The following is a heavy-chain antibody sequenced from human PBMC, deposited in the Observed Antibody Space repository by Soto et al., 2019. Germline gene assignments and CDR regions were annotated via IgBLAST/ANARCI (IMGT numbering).Heavy chain of an antibody. Sequence: QVQLVESGGGVVQPGRSLRLSCAASGFTFSSYGMHWVHQAPGKGLEWVAVIWYDGSNKYYADSVKGRFTISRDNSKNTLYLQMNSLRAEDTAVYYCARGVYDSSGYSLDYWGQGTLVTVSS. J-gene: IGHJ4*02. CDR1: GFTFSSYG. CDR3: ARGVYDSSGYSLDY. V-gene: IGHV3-33*01. CDR2: IWYDGSNK. D-gene: IGHD3-22*01.